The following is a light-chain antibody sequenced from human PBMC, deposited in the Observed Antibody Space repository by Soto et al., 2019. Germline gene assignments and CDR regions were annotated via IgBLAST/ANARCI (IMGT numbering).Light chain of an antibody. Sequence: GDRVTITCRASQTISTWMALYQQKPGKAPKLLVYDASTLQSGVPSRFSGSGSGTEFTLTISSLQPDDFATYYCQHYNSYSEALGQGTKVDIK. CDR2: DAS. CDR1: QTISTW. J-gene: IGKJ1*01. V-gene: IGKV1-5*01. CDR3: QHYNSYSEA.